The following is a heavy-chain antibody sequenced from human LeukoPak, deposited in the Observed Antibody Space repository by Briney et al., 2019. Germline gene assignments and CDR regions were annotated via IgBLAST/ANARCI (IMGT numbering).Heavy chain of an antibody. CDR3: ARAGGSTVSHSDY. D-gene: IGHD4-17*01. CDR2: TVGGGDGT. J-gene: IGHJ4*02. V-gene: IGHV3-23*01. CDR1: GFTFSSTS. Sequence: GGSLRLSCAASGFTFSSTSMSWVRQAPGKGLEWVAVTVGGGDGTYYADSVKGRFTISRDNSNNTLYLQMNSLRAEDTAVYYCARAGGSTVSHSDYWGQGTLVTVSS.